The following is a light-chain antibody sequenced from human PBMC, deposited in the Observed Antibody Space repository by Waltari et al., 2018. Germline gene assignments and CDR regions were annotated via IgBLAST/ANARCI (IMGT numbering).Light chain of an antibody. V-gene: IGKV1-39*01. CDR3: QQGYSTLSIT. Sequence: DIQMTQSPSSLSASVGGRVTITCRASETIDTYLNWYQHKPGQAPKLLIYAASSLQSGVPSRFSGSGSGTDFTLTISNLQPEDFATYYCQQGYSTLSITFGQGTRLEI. J-gene: IGKJ5*01. CDR2: AAS. CDR1: ETIDTY.